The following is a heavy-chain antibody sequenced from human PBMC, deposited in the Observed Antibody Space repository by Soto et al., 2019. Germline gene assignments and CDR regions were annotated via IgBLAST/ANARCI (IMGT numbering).Heavy chain of an antibody. CDR1: GFTFSNYY. CDR2: ISHSGSTI. D-gene: IGHD3-3*02. V-gene: IGHV3-11*01. J-gene: IGHJ4*02. Sequence: GGSLRLSCAASGFTFSNYYMSWIRQAPGKGLEWVSYISHSGSTIHYTDSVKGRFTISRDNAKNALYLQMNSLRADDTAVYFCARADAIFGVRVKNFDYWGQGTLVTVSS. CDR3: ARADAIFGVRVKNFDY.